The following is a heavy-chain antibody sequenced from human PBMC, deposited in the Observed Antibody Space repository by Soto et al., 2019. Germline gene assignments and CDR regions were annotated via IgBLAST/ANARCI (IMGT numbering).Heavy chain of an antibody. V-gene: IGHV4-39*01. D-gene: IGHD3-3*01. CDR1: GGSISSSSYY. CDR2: IYYSGST. J-gene: IGHJ4*02. CDR3: ARTSPIFGVVTFFDY. Sequence: QLQLQESGPGLVKPSETLSLTCTVSGGSISSSSYYWGWIRQPPGKGLEWIGSIYYSGSTYYNPSLKSRVTLSVDTSRNQVSLKRSSVTAADTAVYYCARTSPIFGVVTFFDYWGQGTLVTVSS.